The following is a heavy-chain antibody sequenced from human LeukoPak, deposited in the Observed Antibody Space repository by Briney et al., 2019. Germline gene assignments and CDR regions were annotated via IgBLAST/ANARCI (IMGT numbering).Heavy chain of an antibody. CDR1: GFTFSSYE. J-gene: IGHJ3*02. CDR2: ISSSGSTI. CDR3: ARAPGSSGYAFDI. D-gene: IGHD6-13*01. Sequence: GSLRLSCAASGFTFSSYEMNWVRQAPGKGLGWLSYISSSGSTIYYADSVKGRFTISRDNAKNSLYLQMNGLRAEDTAVYYCARAPGSSGYAFDIWGQGTVVTVSS. V-gene: IGHV3-48*03.